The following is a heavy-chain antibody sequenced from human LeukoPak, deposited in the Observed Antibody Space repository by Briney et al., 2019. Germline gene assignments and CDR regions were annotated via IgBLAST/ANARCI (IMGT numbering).Heavy chain of an antibody. CDR3: AKDSGSGSYFRYYFDY. CDR1: GFTFSSYG. CDR2: ISYDGSNK. V-gene: IGHV3-30*18. J-gene: IGHJ4*02. D-gene: IGHD3-10*01. Sequence: PGGSLRLSCAASGFTFSSYGMPWVRQAPGKGLEWVAVISYDGSNKYYADSVKGRFTISRDNSKNTLYLQMNSLRAEDTAVYYCAKDSGSGSYFRYYFDYWGQGTLVTVSS.